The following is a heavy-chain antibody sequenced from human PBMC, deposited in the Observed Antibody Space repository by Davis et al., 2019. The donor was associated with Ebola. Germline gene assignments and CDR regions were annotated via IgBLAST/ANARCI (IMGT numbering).Heavy chain of an antibody. CDR2: IDWDGDK. V-gene: IGHV2-70*11. J-gene: IGHJ6*02. D-gene: IGHD2-2*01. CDR1: GFSLNTTGLC. CDR3: ARMGLYCSDTSCPGGLDV. Sequence: SGPTLVKPTQTLTLTCTLSGFSLNTTGLCVSWIRQPPGKALEWLARIDWDGDKYYSASLKTRLTISKDISKNQVVLTVTNMEPVDTATYYCARMGLYCSDTSCPGGLDVWGQGTTVAVSS.